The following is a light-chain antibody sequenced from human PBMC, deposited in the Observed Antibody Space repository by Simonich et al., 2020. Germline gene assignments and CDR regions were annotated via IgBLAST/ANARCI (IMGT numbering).Light chain of an antibody. CDR2: DVS. J-gene: IGLJ2*01. CDR3: SSYTSSSTGV. CDR1: SSDVGGYNY. Sequence: QSALTQPPSVSGSPGQSVTISCTGTSSDVGGYNYVSWYQQHPGKAPKLMIYDVSKRPSGVSKRFSGAKSGNTASLTISGLQAEDEADYYCSSYTSSSTGVFGGGTKLTVL. V-gene: IGLV2-14*01.